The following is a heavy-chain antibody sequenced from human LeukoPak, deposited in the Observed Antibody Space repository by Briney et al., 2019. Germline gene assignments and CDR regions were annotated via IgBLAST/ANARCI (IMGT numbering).Heavy chain of an antibody. V-gene: IGHV3-66*01. D-gene: IGHD3-22*01. CDR1: GFTVSSNY. CDR3: ARDYYDSSGYYRGESDEDAFDI. CDR2: IYSGGST. J-gene: IGHJ3*02. Sequence: GGSLRLSCAASGFTVSSNYMSWVRQAPGKGLEWVSVIYSGGSTYYADSVKGRFTISRDNAKNSLYLQMNSLRAEDTAVYYCARDYYDSSGYYRGESDEDAFDIWGQGTMVTVSS.